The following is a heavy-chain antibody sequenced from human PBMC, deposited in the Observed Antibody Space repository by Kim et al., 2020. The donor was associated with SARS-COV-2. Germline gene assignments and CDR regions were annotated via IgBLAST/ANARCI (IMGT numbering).Heavy chain of an antibody. CDR1: GFTFSNYG. D-gene: IGHD2-2*01. J-gene: IGHJ4*02. Sequence: GGSLRLSCAASGFTFSNYGVSWVRQAPGKGLEWVSAISIGGVTDYADSVRGRFTTSRDNPKSTVYLQMNSLRAEDTAVYYCAGICGTTSCSDDYRGQGTL. V-gene: IGHV3-23*01. CDR2: ISIGGVT. CDR3: AGICGTTSCSDDY.